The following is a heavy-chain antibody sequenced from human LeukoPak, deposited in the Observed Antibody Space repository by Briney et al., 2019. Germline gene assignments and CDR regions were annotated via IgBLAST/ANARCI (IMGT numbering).Heavy chain of an antibody. CDR2: IWYDGSNK. J-gene: IGHJ6*02. D-gene: IGHD2-15*01. Sequence: PGGSLRLSCAASGFTFSSYGMHWVRQAPGKGLEWVAVIWYDGSNKYYADSVKGRFTISRDSAKNTLYLQMNSLRVEDTAVYYCARADGYCSGGGCQSYYYYGMDVWGQGTTVTVSS. V-gene: IGHV3-33*01. CDR3: ARADGYCSGGGCQSYYYYGMDV. CDR1: GFTFSSYG.